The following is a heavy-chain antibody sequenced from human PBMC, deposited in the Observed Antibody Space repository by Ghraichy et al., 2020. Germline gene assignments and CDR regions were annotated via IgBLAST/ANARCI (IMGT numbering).Heavy chain of an antibody. Sequence: GESLNISCAASGFTFSSYWMHWVRQAPGKGLVWVSRINSDGSSTSYADSVKGRFTISRDNAKNTLYLQMNSLRAEDTAVYYCARALRYYYDSSGYLPWGQGTLVTVSS. D-gene: IGHD3-22*01. V-gene: IGHV3-74*01. J-gene: IGHJ5*02. CDR3: ARALRYYYDSSGYLP. CDR2: INSDGSST. CDR1: GFTFSSYW.